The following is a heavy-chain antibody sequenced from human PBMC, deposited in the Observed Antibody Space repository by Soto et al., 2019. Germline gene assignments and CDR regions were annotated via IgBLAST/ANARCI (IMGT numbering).Heavy chain of an antibody. CDR1: GYTFSNYY. V-gene: IGHV1-46*01. Sequence: QVQLVQSGAEVKKPGASVKVSCKASGYTFSNYYIHWVRQAPGQGLEWMGIINPNGGSTTYAQKYQGTVTMTRDTSTSTVYIELSSLTSEDTALYCCARDGWFYALRIPYGLDVWGQGTTVTVSS. D-gene: IGHD3-3*01. CDR2: INPNGGST. CDR3: ARDGWFYALRIPYGLDV. J-gene: IGHJ6*02.